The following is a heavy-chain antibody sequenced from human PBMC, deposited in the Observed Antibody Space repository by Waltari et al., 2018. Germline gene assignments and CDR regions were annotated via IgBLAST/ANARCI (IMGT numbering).Heavy chain of an antibody. V-gene: IGHV1-69*12. Sequence: QVQLVQSGAEVKKPGSSVKVSCKASGGTFSSYAISWVRQAPGQGLEWMGGIIPIFGTANYAQKFQGRVTITADESTSTAYMELSSLRSEDTAVYYCARGGRYDFWSGFYYYGMDVWGQGTTVTVSS. CDR2: IIPIFGTA. CDR1: GGTFSSYA. CDR3: ARGGRYDFWSGFYYYGMDV. J-gene: IGHJ6*02. D-gene: IGHD3-3*01.